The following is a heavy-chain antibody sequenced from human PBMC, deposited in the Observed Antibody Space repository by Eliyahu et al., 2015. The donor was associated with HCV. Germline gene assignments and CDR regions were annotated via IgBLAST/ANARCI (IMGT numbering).Heavy chain of an antibody. CDR1: GGTFSTTA. CDR3: AKGITPMSFSPFDS. V-gene: IGHV1-69*01. CDR2: IVXIIGTG. D-gene: IGHD5-18*01. J-gene: IGHJ4*02. Sequence: QVQLVQSGAEIKKPGSSVKVSCEASGGTFSTTAFNWLRQAPGXGLEWMGGIVXIIGTGNYAQKFQGRVTISADEGTTTIDMEISSLTSEDTAVYYCAKGITPMSFSPFDSWGQGTLVTVSS.